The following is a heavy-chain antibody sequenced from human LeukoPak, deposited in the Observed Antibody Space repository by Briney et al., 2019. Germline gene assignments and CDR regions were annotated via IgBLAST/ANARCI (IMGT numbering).Heavy chain of an antibody. CDR2: ISTSSSYI. D-gene: IGHD1-7*01. V-gene: IGHV3-21*01. J-gene: IGHJ4*02. Sequence: SGGSLRLSCAASGFTLSTYNMKWVRQAPRKGLERVSSISTSSSYIYYADSVKGRFTISRDSARNSLYLQMNSLRAEDTAVYYCARDRDWNSGFDYWGQGTLATVSS. CDR1: GFTLSTYN. CDR3: ARDRDWNSGFDY.